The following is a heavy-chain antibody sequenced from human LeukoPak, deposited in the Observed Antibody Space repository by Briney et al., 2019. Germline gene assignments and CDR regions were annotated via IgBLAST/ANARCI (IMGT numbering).Heavy chain of an antibody. Sequence: GSLRLSCAASGFTLSSNWMHWVRQAPGKGLVWVSRISSDGSTAYADSVKGRFTISRDNAKNTLYLQMNSLRVEDTAVYYCARTPYCSSTCYGNFHYWGQGTLVTVSS. CDR2: ISSDGST. V-gene: IGHV3-74*01. D-gene: IGHD2-2*01. CDR1: GFTLSSNW. CDR3: ARTPYCSSTCYGNFHY. J-gene: IGHJ4*02.